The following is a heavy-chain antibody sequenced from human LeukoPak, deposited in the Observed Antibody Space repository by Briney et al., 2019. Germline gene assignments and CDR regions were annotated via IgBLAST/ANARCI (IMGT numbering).Heavy chain of an antibody. D-gene: IGHD4-23*01. CDR1: GFSFSSHG. V-gene: IGHV3-33*01. J-gene: IGHJ4*02. CDR2: IWEDETDK. CDR3: ARDPSNSRKWTPFDY. Sequence: HSGGSLRLSCAASGFSFSSHGMHWVRQAPGKGLEWVAVIWEDETDKNYTDSAKGRFTTSRDNSKNTLYLQMNSLRAEDTAVYYCARDPSNSRKWTPFDYWGQGTLVTVSS.